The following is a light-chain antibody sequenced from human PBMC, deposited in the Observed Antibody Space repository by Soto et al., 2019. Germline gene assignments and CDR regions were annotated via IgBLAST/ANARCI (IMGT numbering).Light chain of an antibody. CDR3: SSYTSSSAYLL. CDR2: DVS. CDR1: SSDVGSSNL. J-gene: IGLJ2*01. V-gene: IGLV2-14*02. Sequence: QSALTQPASVSGSPGQSLTISCTGASSDVGSSNLVSWYQQHPGKAPKLMIYDVSNRPSGVSNRFSGSKSGNTASLTISGLQAEDEADYYCSSYTSSSAYLLFGGGTKLTVL.